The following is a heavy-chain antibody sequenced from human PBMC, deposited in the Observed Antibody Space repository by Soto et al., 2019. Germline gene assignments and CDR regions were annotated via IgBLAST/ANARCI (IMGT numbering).Heavy chain of an antibody. D-gene: IGHD3-9*01. J-gene: IGHJ4*02. V-gene: IGHV2-5*02. CDR2: IYWDADK. CDR3: AHSIVYFDWLLEPPRY. Sequence: QITLKESGPTLVKPTQTLTLTCTFSGFSLSTSGVGVGWIRQPPGKALEWLALIYWDADKRYSPSLKSRLTITKDTSKIQVVLTMTIMDTVDTATSYCAHSIVYFDWLLEPPRYWGQGTLVSVSS. CDR1: GFSLSTSGVG.